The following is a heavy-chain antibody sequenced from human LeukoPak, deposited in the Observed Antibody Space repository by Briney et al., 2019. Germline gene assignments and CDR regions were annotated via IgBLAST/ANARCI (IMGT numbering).Heavy chain of an antibody. CDR1: GFSFRSYS. V-gene: IGHV3-48*04. Sequence: PGGPLRLSCTASGFSFRSYSLNWVRQSPGKGLEWISYIGGGGDAIYYAESVRGRFTISRDNARNSVYLQVNSLRVEDTAVYYCVRGGQGRDDYFDYWGQGTLVTVSS. CDR2: IGGGGDAI. J-gene: IGHJ4*02. CDR3: VRGGQGRDDYFDY.